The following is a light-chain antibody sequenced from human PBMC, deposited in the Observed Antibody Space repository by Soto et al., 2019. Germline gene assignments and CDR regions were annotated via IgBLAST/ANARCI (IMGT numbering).Light chain of an antibody. Sequence: EIVLTQSPGTLSLSPGERATLSCRASQSVSRSYLAWYRQKPGQAPRLLIYGASSRATGIPDRFSGSGSGTDFTLTISRLEPEEFAVYYCHQYASSPLTFGARTQVEI. CDR2: GAS. J-gene: IGKJ4*01. CDR1: QSVSRSY. CDR3: HQYASSPLT. V-gene: IGKV3-20*01.